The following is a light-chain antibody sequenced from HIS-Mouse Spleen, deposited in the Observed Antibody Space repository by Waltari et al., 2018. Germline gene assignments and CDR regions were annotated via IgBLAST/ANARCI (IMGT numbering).Light chain of an antibody. V-gene: IGKV1-9*01. J-gene: IGKJ1*01. Sequence: DIQLTQSPSFLSASVGDGVTITCRASQGISSYLAWYQQKPGKAPKLLIYAASTLQSGVPSRFSGSGSGTEFTLTISSLQPDDFATYYCQQYRTFGQGTKVEIK. CDR3: QQYRT. CDR2: AAS. CDR1: QGISSY.